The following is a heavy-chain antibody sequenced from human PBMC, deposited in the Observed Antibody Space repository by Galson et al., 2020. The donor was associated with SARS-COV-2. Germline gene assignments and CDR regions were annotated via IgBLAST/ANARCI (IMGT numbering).Heavy chain of an antibody. Sequence: GESLKISCIISGFNFGDYAMSWFRQAPGKGLEWVGFIRNHEYGGTPEYAASVKGRFTISRDDSQSVAYLQMNSLQTDDTGVYFCVRDFGGFGVPAAREAFDVWGPGTMVTVSS. CDR1: GFNFGDYA. CDR3: VRDFGGFGVPAAREAFDV. D-gene: IGHD2-2*01. V-gene: IGHV3-49*03. CDR2: IRNHEYGGTP. J-gene: IGHJ3*01.